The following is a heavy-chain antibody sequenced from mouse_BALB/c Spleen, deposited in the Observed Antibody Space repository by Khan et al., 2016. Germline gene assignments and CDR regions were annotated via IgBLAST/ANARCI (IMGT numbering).Heavy chain of an antibody. CDR3: AREVIYGNYLHY. V-gene: IGHV1-54*01. J-gene: IGHJ4*01. CDR2: INPGSGGT. D-gene: IGHD2-1*01. CDR1: GYAFTNYL. Sequence: QVQLQQSGAELVRPGTSVKVSCKASGYAFTNYLIEWIKQRPGQGLEWIGVINPGSGGTNYNEKFKGKATLTADQSASTAYMQLSSLTSDDSAVYFCAREVIYGNYLHYWGQGTSVTVSS.